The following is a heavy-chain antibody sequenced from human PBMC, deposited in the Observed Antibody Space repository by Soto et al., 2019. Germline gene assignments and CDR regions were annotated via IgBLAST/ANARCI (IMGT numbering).Heavy chain of an antibody. CDR3: ARGWLAHDY. V-gene: IGHV3-11*01. J-gene: IGHJ4*02. D-gene: IGHD6-19*01. Sequence: PGGSLRLSCAVSAFTFSDYSMSWIRQAPGKGLEWVSYISSSGSIMYYADSVKGRFTISRDNSKNTLYIQMNSLRAEDTAVYYCARGWLAHDYWGQGTLVTVS. CDR1: AFTFSDYS. CDR2: ISSSGSIM.